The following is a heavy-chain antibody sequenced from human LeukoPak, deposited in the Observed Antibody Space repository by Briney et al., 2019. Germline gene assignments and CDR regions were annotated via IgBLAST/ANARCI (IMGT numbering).Heavy chain of an antibody. CDR1: GGSIDDYY. D-gene: IGHD2-21*02. CDR3: ARGVTQ. V-gene: IGHV4-59*01. CDR2: IYYTGST. Sequence: PSETLSLTCTVSGGSIDDYYWSWIRQPPGKGLEWIGYIYYTGSTSYNPSLQSRLTISIDTSKTQFSLRLTSVTAADTAVYFCARGVTQWGQGTPVTVSS. J-gene: IGHJ4*02.